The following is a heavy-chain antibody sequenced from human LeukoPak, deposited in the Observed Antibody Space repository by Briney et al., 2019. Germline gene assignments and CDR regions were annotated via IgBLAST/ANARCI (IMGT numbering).Heavy chain of an antibody. CDR3: ARVSGDGDYFDY. D-gene: IGHD7-27*01. CDR1: GFTFSGYY. V-gene: IGHV3-72*01. CDR2: IRNKANSHTT. J-gene: IGHJ4*02. Sequence: PGGSLRLSCAASGFTFSGYYMDWVRQAPGKGLEWVGRIRNKANSHTTEYAASVKGRFTISRDDSKNSLHLQMNRLKTEDTAVYYCARVSGDGDYFDYWGQGTLVTVSS.